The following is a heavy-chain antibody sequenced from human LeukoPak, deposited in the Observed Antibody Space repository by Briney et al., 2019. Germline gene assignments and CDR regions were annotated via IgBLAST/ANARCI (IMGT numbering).Heavy chain of an antibody. Sequence: SETLFLTCTVSGGSTSSSSYYWGWIRQPPGKGLEWIGSIYYSGSTYYNPSLKSRVTISVDTSKNQFSLKLSSVTAADTAVYYCARHVSVYRYGVAWVDYWGQGTLVTVSS. J-gene: IGHJ4*02. V-gene: IGHV4-39*01. CDR2: IYYSGST. CDR1: GGSTSSSSYY. CDR3: ARHVSVYRYGVAWVDY. D-gene: IGHD5-18*01.